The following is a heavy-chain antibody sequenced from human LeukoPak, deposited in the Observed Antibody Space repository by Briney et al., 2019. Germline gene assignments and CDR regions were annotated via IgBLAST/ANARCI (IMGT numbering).Heavy chain of an antibody. CDR2: IHFTGRT. J-gene: IGHJ4*02. CDR1: GGSINTDDYY. D-gene: IGHD5-18*01. Sequence: SQTLSLTCTVSGGSINTDDYYWSWIRQQPGKGLEWIGYIHFTGRTSYSPSLQSRVSISVDTSNIQFSLKLTSVTAADAGVYYCARGGGYSPLPGEYYFDYWGQGTLVTVSS. CDR3: ARGGGYSPLPGEYYFDY. V-gene: IGHV4-31*03.